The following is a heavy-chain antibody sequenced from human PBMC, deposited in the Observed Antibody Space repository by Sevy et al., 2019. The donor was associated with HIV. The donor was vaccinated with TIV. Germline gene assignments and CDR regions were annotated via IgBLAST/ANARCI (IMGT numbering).Heavy chain of an antibody. Sequence: GGCLRLSCAASGFTFSSYWMHWVRQAPGKGLVWVSRINSDGSSTRYADSVKGRFTISRDNAKNTLYLQMNSLRAEDTAVYYCARVGIAAAGDYYYYMDVWGKGTTVTVSS. J-gene: IGHJ6*03. CDR1: GFTFSSYW. D-gene: IGHD6-13*01. CDR2: INSDGSST. V-gene: IGHV3-74*01. CDR3: ARVGIAAAGDYYYYMDV.